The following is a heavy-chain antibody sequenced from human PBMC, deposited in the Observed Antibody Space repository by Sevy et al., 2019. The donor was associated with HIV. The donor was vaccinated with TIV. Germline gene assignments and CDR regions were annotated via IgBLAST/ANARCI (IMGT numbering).Heavy chain of an antibody. CDR2: ISYDGSNK. Sequence: GGSLRLSCAASGFTFSSYAMHWVRQAPGKGLEWVAVISYDGSNKYYADSVKGWFTISRDNSKNTLFLQMNSLRAEDTAVYFCAKWSELPSSPFDYWGQGTLVTVSS. CDR1: GFTFSSYA. D-gene: IGHD1-26*01. V-gene: IGHV3-30-3*02. J-gene: IGHJ4*02. CDR3: AKWSELPSSPFDY.